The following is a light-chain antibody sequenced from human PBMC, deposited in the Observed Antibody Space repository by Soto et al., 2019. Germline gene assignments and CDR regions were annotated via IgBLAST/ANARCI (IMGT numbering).Light chain of an antibody. J-gene: IGKJ4*01. CDR1: QSVSDR. V-gene: IGKV3-11*01. Sequence: EIVLTQSPATLSSPPRERATLSFRASQSVSDRLAWYQQKPGQAPRLLLFDASNRAPGIPRRFSGSGSGTDFTLTVSSLEPDDFATYYCEQRNFRPEVTFGGGIKVE. CDR3: EQRNFRPEVT. CDR2: DAS.